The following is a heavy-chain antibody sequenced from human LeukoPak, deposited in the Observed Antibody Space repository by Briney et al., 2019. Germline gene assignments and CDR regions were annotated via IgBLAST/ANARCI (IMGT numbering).Heavy chain of an antibody. V-gene: IGHV1-46*01. CDR1: GYTFTSYY. CDR2: INPSGGST. Sequence: GASVKVSCKASGYTFTSYYMHWVRQAPGQGLEWMGIINPSGGSTSYAQKFQGRVTMTRDTSTSTVYMELSSLRSEDTAVYYCARGDYYDSSGYLRFDYWGQGTLVTVSS. D-gene: IGHD3-22*01. CDR3: ARGDYYDSSGYLRFDY. J-gene: IGHJ4*02.